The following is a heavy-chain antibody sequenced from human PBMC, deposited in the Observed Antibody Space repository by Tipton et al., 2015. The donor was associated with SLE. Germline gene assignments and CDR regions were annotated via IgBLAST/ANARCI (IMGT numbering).Heavy chain of an antibody. D-gene: IGHD3-10*01. CDR1: GGSISSYY. V-gene: IGHV4-59*12. CDR2: IYYSGST. J-gene: IGHJ4*02. CDR3: ARDYYYDSGTYYNGLDY. Sequence: TLSLTCTVSGGSISSYYWSWIRQPPGKGLEWIGYIYYSGSTNYNPSLRSRVTISIDTSKNQFSLKLTSVTAADTAVYYCARDYYYDSGTYYNGLDYWGQGILVTVSS.